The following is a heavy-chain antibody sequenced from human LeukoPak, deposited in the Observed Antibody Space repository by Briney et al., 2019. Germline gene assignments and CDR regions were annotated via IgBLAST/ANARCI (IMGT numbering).Heavy chain of an antibody. Sequence: PGGSLRLSCVASGFYFTVAWMHWFRQVPGKGLMWVSRITTDETTTYADSVRGRFSISRDNAKNTVYLQMNSLRVEDTSVYYCAKNWFATTDYWGQGILVTVSS. V-gene: IGHV3-74*01. CDR3: AKNWFATTDY. J-gene: IGHJ4*02. D-gene: IGHD1/OR15-1a*01. CDR2: ITTDETT. CDR1: GFYFTVAW.